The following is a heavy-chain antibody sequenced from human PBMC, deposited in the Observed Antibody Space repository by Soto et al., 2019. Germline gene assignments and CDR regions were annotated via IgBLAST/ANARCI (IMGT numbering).Heavy chain of an antibody. CDR3: ARPYDYIWGSSRTGDDY. CDR1: GYTFTSYD. D-gene: IGHD3-16*02. Sequence: QVQLVQSGAEVKKPGASVKVSCKASGYTFTSYDINWVRQATGQGLEWMGWMNPNSGNTGYAQKFQGRVTMTRNISISTAYMELSSLRSEDTAVYYCARPYDYIWGSSRTGDDYWGQGTLVTVSA. V-gene: IGHV1-8*01. J-gene: IGHJ4*02. CDR2: MNPNSGNT.